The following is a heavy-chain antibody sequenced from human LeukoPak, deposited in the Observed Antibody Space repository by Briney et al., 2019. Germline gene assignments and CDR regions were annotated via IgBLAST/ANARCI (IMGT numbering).Heavy chain of an antibody. CDR2: IYYSGST. V-gene: IGHV4-39*01. CDR1: GGSISSSSYY. D-gene: IGHD6-19*01. J-gene: IGHJ6*03. Sequence: PSETLSLTCTVSGGSISSSSYYWGWIRQPPGKGLEWIGSIYYSGSTYYNPSLKSRVTISVDTSKNQFSLKLSSVTAADTAVYYCARGVAGPDYYYYMDVWGKGTTVTISS. CDR3: ARGVAGPDYYYYMDV.